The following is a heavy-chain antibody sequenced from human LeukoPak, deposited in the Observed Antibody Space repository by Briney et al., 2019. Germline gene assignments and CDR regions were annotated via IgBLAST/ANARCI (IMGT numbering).Heavy chain of an antibody. D-gene: IGHD3-3*01. V-gene: IGHV3-66*02. CDR2: IYSGDST. Sequence: PGGSLRLSCVASGFSSTYMRWVRQAAGKGLEWVSVIYSGDSTYYADSVKGRFTISRDISKNTVYLQMNSLRPEDTAVYHCARDLWDATGYWGQGTLVTVAS. CDR3: ARDLWDATGY. CDR1: GFSSTY. J-gene: IGHJ4*02.